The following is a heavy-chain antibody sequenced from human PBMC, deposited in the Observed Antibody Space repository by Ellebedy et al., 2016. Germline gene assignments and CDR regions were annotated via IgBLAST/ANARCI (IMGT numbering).Heavy chain of an antibody. Sequence: ASVKVSCXASGYTFTGYYMHWVRQAPGQGLEWMGWINPNSGGTNYAQKFQGRVTMTRDTSISTAYMELSRLRSDDTAVYYCARDWWRGYYYRADAFDIWGQGTMVTVSS. CDR1: GYTFTGYY. J-gene: IGHJ3*02. CDR2: INPNSGGT. V-gene: IGHV1-2*02. CDR3: ARDWWRGYYYRADAFDI. D-gene: IGHD1-26*01.